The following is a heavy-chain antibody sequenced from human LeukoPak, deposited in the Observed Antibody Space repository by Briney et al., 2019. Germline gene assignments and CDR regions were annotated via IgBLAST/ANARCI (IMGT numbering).Heavy chain of an antibody. CDR3: ATPDGD. V-gene: IGHV5-51*01. J-gene: IGHJ4*02. Sequence: GESLKISGQGSGYSFTTFWIGWVRQMPGKGLDWMGLFYPYDSDTRYSPSFQGQHPNSAYRSISTAYQQWGTRKASDSVMHYCATPDGDLGQGTLVTGSS. CDR1: GYSFTTFW. D-gene: IGHD3-10*01. CDR2: FYPYDSDT.